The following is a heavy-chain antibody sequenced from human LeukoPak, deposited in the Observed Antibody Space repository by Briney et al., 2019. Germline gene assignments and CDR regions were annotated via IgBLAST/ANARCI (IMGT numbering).Heavy chain of an antibody. CDR1: GYSISSGYY. J-gene: IGHJ5*02. CDR3: AVTSGCSGGSCYSAGWFDP. D-gene: IGHD2-15*01. CDR2: INHSGST. V-gene: IGHV4-38-2*02. Sequence: SETLSLTCTVSGYSISSGYYWGWIRQPPGKGLEWIGEINHSGSTNYNPSLKSRVTISVDTSKNQFSLKLSSVTAADTAVYYCAVTSGCSGGSCYSAGWFDPWGQGTLVTVSS.